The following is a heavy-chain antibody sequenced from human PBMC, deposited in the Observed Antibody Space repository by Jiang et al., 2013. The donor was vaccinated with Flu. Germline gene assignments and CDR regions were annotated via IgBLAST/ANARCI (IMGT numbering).Heavy chain of an antibody. V-gene: IGHV4-61*02. J-gene: IGHJ4*02. D-gene: IGHD2-15*01. Sequence: GPGLVKPSQTLSLTCTVSGGSISSGSYYWSWIRQPAGKGLEWIGRIYTSGSTNYNPSLKSRVTISVDTSKNQFSLKLSSVTAADTAVYYPVRDGGSRDYWGQGTLVTVSS. CDR2: IYTSGST. CDR3: VRDGGSRDY. CDR1: GGSISSGSYY.